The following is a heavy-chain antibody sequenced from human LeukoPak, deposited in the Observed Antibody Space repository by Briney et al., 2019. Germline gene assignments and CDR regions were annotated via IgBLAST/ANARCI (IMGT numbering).Heavy chain of an antibody. CDR1: GFTFSSYS. CDR3: ARAYDSSGYSTFDP. Sequence: GGSLRLSCAASGFTFSSYSMNWVRQAPGKGLEWVSSISSSSSYIYYADSVKGRFTISRDNAKNSLYLQMNSLRAEDTAVYYCARAYDSSGYSTFDPWGQGTLVTVSS. J-gene: IGHJ5*02. D-gene: IGHD3-22*01. V-gene: IGHV3-21*01. CDR2: ISSSSSYI.